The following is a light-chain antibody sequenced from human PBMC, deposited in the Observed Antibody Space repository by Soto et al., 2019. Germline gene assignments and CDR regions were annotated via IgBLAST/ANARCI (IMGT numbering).Light chain of an antibody. V-gene: IGKV3-15*01. CDR3: QQYRNSPVT. CDR2: AAS. Sequence: EIVLRHSPATLSVSPWERATLSFRASQSLSSNLAWYQQKVGQPPRLLIYAASTRATGIPARFTGSESGTEFTLTISSLQSEDFAVYYCQQYRNSPVTFGGGTKVDIK. J-gene: IGKJ4*01. CDR1: QSLSSN.